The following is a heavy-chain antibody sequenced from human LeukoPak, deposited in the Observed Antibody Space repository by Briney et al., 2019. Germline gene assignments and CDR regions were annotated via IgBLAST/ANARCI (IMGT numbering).Heavy chain of an antibody. J-gene: IGHJ6*02. CDR3: ASGYYGSGMDV. CDR2: ISSSSSTI. Sequence: PGGSLRLSCAASGFTFSSYSMNWVRQAPGKGLEWVSYISSSSSTIYYADSVKGRFTISRDNAKNSLYLQMNSLRAEDTAVYFCASGYYGSGMDVWGQGTTVTVSS. CDR1: GFTFSSYS. D-gene: IGHD3-10*01. V-gene: IGHV3-48*04.